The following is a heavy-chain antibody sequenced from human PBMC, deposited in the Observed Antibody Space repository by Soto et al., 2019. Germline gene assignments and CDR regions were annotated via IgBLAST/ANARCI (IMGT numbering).Heavy chain of an antibody. Sequence: EVQLVESGGGLVKDGGSLRLSCVVSGITFSNAWMAWVRQAPGKGLEWVGRIQKKADGGATEYAASVKGRLSISRDDSKNTLYLHMDSLKTEDSAVYYCTIMGLGTFQYWGQGTLLTVSS. CDR1: GITFSNAW. CDR3: TIMGLGTFQY. V-gene: IGHV3-15*01. CDR2: IQKKADGGAT. J-gene: IGHJ4*02. D-gene: IGHD1-26*01.